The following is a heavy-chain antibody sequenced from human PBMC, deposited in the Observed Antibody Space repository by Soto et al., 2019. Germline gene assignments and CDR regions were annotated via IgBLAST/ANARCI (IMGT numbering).Heavy chain of an antibody. D-gene: IGHD6-19*01. CDR3: ARVKDIAVTGTPRWFDP. CDR2: ISGSGKTI. CDR1: GFTFSSYE. Sequence: PWGSLRLSCAASGFTFSSYEMNWVRQAPGKGLEWVSYISGSGKTIYYADSVKGRFTISRDNAKNSLYLQMNSLRAEDTAVYYCARVKDIAVTGTPRWFDPWGQGTLVTVSS. V-gene: IGHV3-48*03. J-gene: IGHJ5*02.